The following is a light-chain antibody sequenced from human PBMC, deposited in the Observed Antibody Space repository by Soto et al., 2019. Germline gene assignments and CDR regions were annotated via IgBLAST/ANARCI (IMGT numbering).Light chain of an antibody. CDR3: CSYAGSSTHVV. Sequence: QSALTQPASVSGSPGQSITISCTGTSGDVGSYNLVSWYQQHPGKAPKLMIYEGNKRPSGVSNRFSGSKSGNTASLTISGLQAEDEADYYCCSYAGSSTHVVFGGGTKVTVL. V-gene: IGLV2-23*01. CDR2: EGN. CDR1: SGDVGSYNL. J-gene: IGLJ2*01.